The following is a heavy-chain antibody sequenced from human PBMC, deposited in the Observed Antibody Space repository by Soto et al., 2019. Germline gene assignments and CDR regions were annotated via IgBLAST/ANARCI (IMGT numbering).Heavy chain of an antibody. Sequence: GESLKISCKGSGYSFTSYWIGWVHQMPGKGLEWMGIIYPGDSDTRYSPSFQGQVTISADKSISTAYLQWSSLKASDTAMYYCARSTGGSYHLHYFDYWGQGTLVTVSS. J-gene: IGHJ4*02. CDR1: GYSFTSYW. V-gene: IGHV5-51*07. CDR3: ARSTGGSYHLHYFDY. CDR2: IYPGDSDT. D-gene: IGHD1-26*01.